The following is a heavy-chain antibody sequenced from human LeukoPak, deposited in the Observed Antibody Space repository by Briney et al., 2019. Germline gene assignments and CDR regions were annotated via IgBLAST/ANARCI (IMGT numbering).Heavy chain of an antibody. V-gene: IGHV4-59*01. Sequence: PSETLSLTCAVSGGSISSYYWSWIRQPPGNGLEWIGYIYYSGSTNYNPSLKSRVTISVDTSKNQFSLKLSSVTAADTAVYYCARSHQGPYWYFDLWGRGTLVTVSS. CDR2: IYYSGST. D-gene: IGHD3-16*01. CDR1: GGSISSYY. CDR3: ARSHQGPYWYFDL. J-gene: IGHJ2*01.